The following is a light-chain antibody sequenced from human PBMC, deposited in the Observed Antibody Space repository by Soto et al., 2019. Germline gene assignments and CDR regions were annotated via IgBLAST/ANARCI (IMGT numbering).Light chain of an antibody. Sequence: DIQMTQSPSTLSASAGDRVTITCRASQSISSWLAWYQQKPGKAPKLLIYKASSLESGVPSRFSGSGSGTEFTLTISSLQPDDLATYYCQQYNSYSTFGQGTRLEIK. CDR3: QQYNSYST. J-gene: IGKJ5*01. V-gene: IGKV1-5*03. CDR1: QSISSW. CDR2: KAS.